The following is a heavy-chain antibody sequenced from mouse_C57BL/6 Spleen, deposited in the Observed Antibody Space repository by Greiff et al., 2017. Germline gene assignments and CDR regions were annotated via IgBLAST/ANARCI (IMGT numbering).Heavy chain of an antibody. CDR1: GFTFSDYY. D-gene: IGHD1-1*02. V-gene: IGHV5-16*01. CDR2: INYDGSST. Sequence: EVMLVESEGGLVQPGSSMKLSCTASGFTFSDYYMAWVRQVPEKGLEWVANINYDGSSTYYLDSLKSRFIISRDNAKNILYLQMSSLKSEDTATYYCAREGLWAMDYWGQGTSVTVSS. J-gene: IGHJ4*01. CDR3: AREGLWAMDY.